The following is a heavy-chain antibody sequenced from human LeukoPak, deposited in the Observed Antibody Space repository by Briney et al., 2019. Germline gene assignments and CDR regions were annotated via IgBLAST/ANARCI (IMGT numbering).Heavy chain of an antibody. CDR2: FHYSGST. Sequence: SETLSLTCTVSGGSISSYYWSWIRQPPGKGLEWIGYFHYSGSTNYNPSLRSRVTISVDSSKNQFSLKLSSVTAADTAVYYCARLGDSSSSLYYFDYWGQGTLVTVSS. J-gene: IGHJ4*02. V-gene: IGHV4-59*08. D-gene: IGHD6-6*01. CDR1: GGSISSYY. CDR3: ARLGDSSSSLYYFDY.